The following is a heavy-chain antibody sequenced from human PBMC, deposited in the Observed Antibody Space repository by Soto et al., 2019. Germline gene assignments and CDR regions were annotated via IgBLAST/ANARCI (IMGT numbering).Heavy chain of an antibody. CDR3: ARQIYGSDTGPNFQYYFDS. CDR2: IDPSDSQT. J-gene: IGHJ4*02. CDR1: GYSFAGYW. V-gene: IGHV5-10-1*01. D-gene: IGHD5-18*01. Sequence: GESLKISCRGSGYSFAGYWITWVRQKPGKGLEWMGRIDPSDSQTYYSPSFRGHVTISVTKSITTVFLQWSSLRASDTAMYYCARQIYGSDTGPNFQYYFDSWGQGTPVTVSS.